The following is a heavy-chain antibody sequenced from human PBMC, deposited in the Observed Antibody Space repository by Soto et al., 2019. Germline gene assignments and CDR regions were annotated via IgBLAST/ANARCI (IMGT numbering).Heavy chain of an antibody. CDR1: GFTFSTYA. Sequence: EVQLLESGGGLVQPGGSLRLSCAASGFTFSTYAMSWVRQAPGKGLEWVSGITSYGDTTYYADSVKGRFSISRDNSKNTLYLQMIGLRVEDTAVYYCANSPTTVAGTNYYFDYWGQGTLVTVSS. J-gene: IGHJ4*02. CDR3: ANSPTTVAGTNYYFDY. D-gene: IGHD6-19*01. CDR2: ITSYGDTT. V-gene: IGHV3-23*01.